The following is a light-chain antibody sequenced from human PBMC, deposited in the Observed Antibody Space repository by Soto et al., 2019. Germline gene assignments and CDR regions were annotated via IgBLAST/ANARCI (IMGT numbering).Light chain of an antibody. V-gene: IGKV3-11*01. J-gene: IGKJ4*01. CDR2: ATS. Sequence: EIVLTQSPSTLSLSPGERATLSCRASQSVTKSLAWYQQKPGQAPRLLIFATSNRATDIPTRFSGSGSETDFNLTISSLEPEDFAVYYCQQRSDWPPSLTFGGGTKVEIK. CDR1: QSVTKS. CDR3: QQRSDWPPSLT.